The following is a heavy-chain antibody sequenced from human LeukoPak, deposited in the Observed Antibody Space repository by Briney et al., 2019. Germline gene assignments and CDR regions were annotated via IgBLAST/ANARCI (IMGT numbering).Heavy chain of an antibody. Sequence: GGSLRLSCAASGFTFSSYWMHWVRQAPGKGLVWVSRINSDGSSTSYADSVKGRLTISRDNAKNTLYLQMYSLRAEDTAVYYCARGYGVRAYYYYGMDVWGQGTTVTVSS. D-gene: IGHD4-17*01. J-gene: IGHJ6*02. CDR3: ARGYGVRAYYYYGMDV. CDR1: GFTFSSYW. CDR2: INSDGSST. V-gene: IGHV3-74*01.